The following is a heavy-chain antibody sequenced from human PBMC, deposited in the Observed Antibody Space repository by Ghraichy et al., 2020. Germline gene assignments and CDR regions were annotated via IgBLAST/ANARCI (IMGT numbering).Heavy chain of an antibody. CDR1: GGSISSYY. D-gene: IGHD3-9*01. V-gene: IGHV4-4*09. J-gene: IGHJ3*02. CDR3: ARLPGGARYFDWGRTYRAGAFDI. Sequence: SQTLSLTCTVSGGSISSYYWSWIRQPPGKGLEWIGYIYTSGSTNYNPSLKSRVTISVDTSKNQFSLKLSSVTAADTAVYYCARLPGGARYFDWGRTYRAGAFDIWGQGTMVTVSS. CDR2: IYTSGST.